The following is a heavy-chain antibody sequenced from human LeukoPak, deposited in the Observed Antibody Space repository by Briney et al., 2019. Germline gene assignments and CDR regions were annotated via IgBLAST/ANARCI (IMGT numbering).Heavy chain of an antibody. CDR3: ARDSGTPFYYFDY. CDR1: GFTFSSYA. D-gene: IGHD1-1*01. J-gene: IGHJ4*02. V-gene: IGHV3-23*01. CDR2: ISGSGVST. Sequence: GGSLRLSCAASGFTFSSYAMSWVRQAPGKGLEWVSAISGSGVSTYYADSVKGRFTVSRDNSKNTLYLQMNSLRAEDTAVYYCARDSGTPFYYFDYWGQGTLVTVSS.